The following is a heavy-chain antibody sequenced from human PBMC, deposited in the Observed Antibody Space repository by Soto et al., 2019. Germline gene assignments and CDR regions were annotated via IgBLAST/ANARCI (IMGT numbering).Heavy chain of an antibody. Sequence: SETLSLTCAVYGGSFSGYYWSWIRQPPVKGLEWIGEINHSGSTNYNPSLKSRVTISVDTSKNQFSLKLSSVTAADTAVYYCARLNGYCISTNCHGYYGMDVWGQGTTVTVSS. D-gene: IGHD2-2*03. CDR3: ARLNGYCISTNCHGYYGMDV. V-gene: IGHV4-34*01. CDR2: INHSGST. J-gene: IGHJ6*02. CDR1: GGSFSGYY.